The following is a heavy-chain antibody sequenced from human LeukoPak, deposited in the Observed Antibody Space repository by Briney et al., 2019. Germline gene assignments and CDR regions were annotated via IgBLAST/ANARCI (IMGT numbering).Heavy chain of an antibody. V-gene: IGHV4-59*01. CDR1: GGSISSYY. Sequence: SETLSLTCTVSGGSISSYYWSWIRQPPGKGLEWIGYITSSGYTNYNPSLRSRVTISLDTSKMQLSLRLSSVTAADTAVYFCARDFGYSTAGDHYYGMDVWGQXTTXSVSS. D-gene: IGHD5-12*01. CDR3: ARDFGYSTAGDHYYGMDV. CDR2: ITSSGYT. J-gene: IGHJ6*02.